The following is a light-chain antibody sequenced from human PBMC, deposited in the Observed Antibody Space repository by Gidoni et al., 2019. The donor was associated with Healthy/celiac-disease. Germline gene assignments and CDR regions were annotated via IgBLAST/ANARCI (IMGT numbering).Light chain of an antibody. V-gene: IGKV3-20*01. CDR1: QSVSSSY. CDR2: GAS. Sequence: EIVLTQSPGTLSLSPGERATLSCRDSQSVSSSYLAWYQQKPGQAPRLLIYGASSRATGIPDRVRGSGSGTDFTLTISRLEPEDFAVYYCQQYGSSLSITFGQGTRLEIK. J-gene: IGKJ5*01. CDR3: QQYGSSLSIT.